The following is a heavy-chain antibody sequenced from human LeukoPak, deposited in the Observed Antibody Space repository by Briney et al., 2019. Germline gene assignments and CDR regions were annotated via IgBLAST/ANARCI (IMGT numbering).Heavy chain of an antibody. CDR3: AKDLKTVTSYFDY. J-gene: IGHJ4*02. V-gene: IGHV3-30*04. CDR2: ISYDGSNK. D-gene: IGHD4-17*01. CDR1: GFTFSSYA. Sequence: PGGSLRLSCAASGFTFSSYAMHWVRQAPGKGLEWVAVISYDGSNKYYADSVKGRFTISRDNSKNTLYLQMNSLRAEDTAVYYCAKDLKTVTSYFDYWGQGTLVTVSS.